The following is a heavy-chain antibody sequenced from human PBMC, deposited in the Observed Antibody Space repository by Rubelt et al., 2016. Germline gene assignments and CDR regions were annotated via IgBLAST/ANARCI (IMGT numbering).Heavy chain of an antibody. CDR3: ARVPSGAGVDY. D-gene: IGHD1-26*01. CDR2: INPSGGST. J-gene: IGHJ4*02. V-gene: IGHV1-46*01. CDR1: GYTFTSYY. Sequence: QVQLVQSGAEVKKPGASVKVSCKASGYTFTSYYMHWVRQAPGQGLEWMGIINPSGGSTSYAQKFQGRVTMTRDTSTSTVYMERSSLRSEDTAVYYCARVPSGAGVDYWGQGTLVTVSS.